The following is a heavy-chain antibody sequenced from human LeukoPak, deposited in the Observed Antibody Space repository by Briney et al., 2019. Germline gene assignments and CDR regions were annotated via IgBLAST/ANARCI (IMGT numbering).Heavy chain of an antibody. D-gene: IGHD6-19*01. CDR2: ISSSSSYI. CDR3: ARVRSSGWDYDAFDI. V-gene: IGHV3-21*01. J-gene: IGHJ3*02. Sequence: GGSLRLSCAASGFTFSSYSMNWVRQAPGKGLEWVSSISSSSSYIYYADSVKGRFTISRDNAKNSLYLQMNSLRAEDTAVYYCARVRSSGWDYDAFDIWGQGTMVTVSS. CDR1: GFTFSSYS.